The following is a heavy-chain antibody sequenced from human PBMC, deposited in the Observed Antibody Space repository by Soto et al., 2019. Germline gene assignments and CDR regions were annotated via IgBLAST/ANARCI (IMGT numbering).Heavy chain of an antibody. J-gene: IGHJ6*03. CDR3: ARSGDYENYYYMDV. Sequence: SETLSLTCAVSSGSISSSNWWSWVRQPPGKGLEWIGEIYHSGSTNYNPSLKSRVTISVDKSKNQFSLKLSSVTAADTAVYYCARSGDYENYYYMDVWGKGTTVTVSS. CDR2: IYHSGST. V-gene: IGHV4-4*02. D-gene: IGHD4-17*01. CDR1: SGSISSSNW.